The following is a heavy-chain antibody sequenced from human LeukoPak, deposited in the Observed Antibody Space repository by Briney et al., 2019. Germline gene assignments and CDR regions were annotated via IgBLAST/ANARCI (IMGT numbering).Heavy chain of an antibody. CDR2: ISAYNGNT. D-gene: IGHD6-13*01. J-gene: IGHJ4*02. Sequence: ASVNVSCTASGYTFTSYGISWVRQAPGQGLEWMGWISAYNGNTNYAQKLQGRVTMTTDTSTSTAYMELRSLRSDDTAVYYCAREGSSWYEFGYWGQGTLVTVSS. V-gene: IGHV1-18*01. CDR1: GYTFTSYG. CDR3: AREGSSWYEFGY.